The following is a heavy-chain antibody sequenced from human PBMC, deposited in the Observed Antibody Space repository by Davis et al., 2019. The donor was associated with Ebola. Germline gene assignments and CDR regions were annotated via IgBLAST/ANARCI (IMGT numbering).Heavy chain of an antibody. D-gene: IGHD3-16*01. V-gene: IGHV1-69*04. CDR2: IIPILGIA. CDR1: GGTFSSYA. J-gene: IGHJ4*02. CDR3: ARDWGPDDY. Sequence: AASVKVSCKASGGTFSSYAISWVRQAPGQGLEWMGRIIPILGIANYAQKFEGRVTITADKSTSTAYMELSSLRSEDTAVYYCARDWGPDDYWGQGTLVTVSS.